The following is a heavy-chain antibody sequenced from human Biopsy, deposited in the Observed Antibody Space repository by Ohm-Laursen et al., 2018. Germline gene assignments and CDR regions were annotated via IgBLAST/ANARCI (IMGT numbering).Heavy chain of an antibody. CDR1: GYSLTELS. V-gene: IGHV1-24*01. J-gene: IGHJ4*02. CDR3: AADINVWNVNY. D-gene: IGHD1-1*01. CDR2: FAPENGRI. Sequence: ASVKVSCKVSGYSLTELSMHWVRQAPGHGLEWMGGFAPENGRIVYSQKFQGRVTMTEDTSTSTAYMEVWRLRSDDTAVYYCAADINVWNVNYWGQGTQVIVSS.